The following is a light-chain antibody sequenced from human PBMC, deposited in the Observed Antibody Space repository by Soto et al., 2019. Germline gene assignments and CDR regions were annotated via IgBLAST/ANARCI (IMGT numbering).Light chain of an antibody. CDR2: END. CDR1: TANLGTNY. V-gene: IGLV1-51*01. CDR3: ATWETSLTGVA. Sequence: QSVLTQPPSVSAAPGQTVTISCSGTTANLGTNYVSWYQQLPGTVPKLLIYENDKRPSGIPDRFSGFKSGSSATLAITGLRTEDEAEYFCATWETSLTGVAFGGGTKVTVL. J-gene: IGLJ2*01.